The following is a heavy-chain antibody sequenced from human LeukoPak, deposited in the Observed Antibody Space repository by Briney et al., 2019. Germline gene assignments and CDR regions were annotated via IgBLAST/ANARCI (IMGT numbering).Heavy chain of an antibody. CDR3: ARDPYSGNYGAYYYYYMDV. Sequence: PGGSLRLSCAASGFTFSSYNMNWVRQAPGKGLEWVSSITSSGSYIYYADSVKGRFTISRDNAKNSLYLQMDSLRVEDTAEYYCARDPYSGNYGAYYYYYMDVWGKGTTVTVSS. J-gene: IGHJ6*03. V-gene: IGHV3-21*06. D-gene: IGHD1-26*01. CDR1: GFTFSSYN. CDR2: ITSSGSYI.